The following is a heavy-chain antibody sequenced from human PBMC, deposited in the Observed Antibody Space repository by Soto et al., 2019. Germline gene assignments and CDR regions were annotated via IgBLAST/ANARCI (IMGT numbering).Heavy chain of an antibody. D-gene: IGHD6-13*01. CDR1: GFTFSDYY. J-gene: IGHJ4*02. CDR2: ISPSSSYT. V-gene: IGHV3-11*05. Sequence: QVQLVESGGGLVKPGGSLRLSCAASGFTFSDYYTSWIRQAPGMRLEWVSYISPSSSYTKYADSVKGRFTISRDNAKNSLYLQMNSLRAEDTAVYYCARSMRGSSWPLEYWGQGTLVTVST. CDR3: ARSMRGSSWPLEY.